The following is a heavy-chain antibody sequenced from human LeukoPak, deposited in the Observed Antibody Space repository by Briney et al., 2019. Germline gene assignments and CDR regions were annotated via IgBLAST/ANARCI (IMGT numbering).Heavy chain of an antibody. Sequence: GESLKISCKGSGYTFTTYWIGWVRQMPGKGLEWMGIIYPGDSDPRYSPSFQGQVTISADTSISTAYLQWRSLKASDTAIYYCARLLGPNRALDYWGQGTLVTVSS. CDR3: ARLLGPNRALDY. J-gene: IGHJ4*02. CDR2: IYPGDSDP. CDR1: GYTFTTYW. V-gene: IGHV5-51*01.